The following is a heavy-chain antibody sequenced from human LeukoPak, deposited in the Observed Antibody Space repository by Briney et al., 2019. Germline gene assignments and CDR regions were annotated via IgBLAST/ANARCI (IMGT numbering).Heavy chain of an antibody. CDR1: GGSINSYY. CDR3: ARERHGGYSYGFSFDY. V-gene: IGHV4-4*07. CDR2: IYIGGST. D-gene: IGHD5-18*01. J-gene: IGHJ4*02. Sequence: SETLSLTCTVSGGSINSYYWNWIRQSAGKGLEWIGRIYIGGSTNYNPSLKSRVTMSLDASKNQVSVNLNSVTAADTVIYYCARERHGGYSYGFSFDYWGQGTLVTVSS.